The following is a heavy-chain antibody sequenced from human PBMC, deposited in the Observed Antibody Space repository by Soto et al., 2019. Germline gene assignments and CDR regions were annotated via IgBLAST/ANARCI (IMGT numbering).Heavy chain of an antibody. CDR2: IDPSDSYT. CDR3: ARLPDCRGGRCYSRDRRGMDV. J-gene: IGHJ6*02. V-gene: IGHV5-10-1*01. D-gene: IGHD2-15*01. Sequence: PGESLKVSCKGSGYSFTSYWISWGRQMPGKVLEWMGRIDPSDSYTNYSPSFQRHVTISADKSISTAYLQWSSLKASDTAMYYCARLPDCRGGRCYSRDRRGMDVWGQGXTVTV. CDR1: GYSFTSYW.